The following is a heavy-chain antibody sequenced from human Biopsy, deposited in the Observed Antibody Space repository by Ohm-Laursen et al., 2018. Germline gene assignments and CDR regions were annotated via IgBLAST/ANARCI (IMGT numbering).Heavy chain of an antibody. V-gene: IGHV3-43D*04. CDR2: INWNGDKT. J-gene: IGHJ4*02. D-gene: IGHD2-15*01. CDR1: GFAFDDYA. Sequence: SLRLSCAASGFAFDDYAMHWVRQAPGKGLEWVSIINWNGDKTYYEDSVKGRFTISRDNTKNSLYLQMNRLRVEDTAVYYCARAYSRGDYWGQGTLVTVSS. CDR3: ARAYSRGDY.